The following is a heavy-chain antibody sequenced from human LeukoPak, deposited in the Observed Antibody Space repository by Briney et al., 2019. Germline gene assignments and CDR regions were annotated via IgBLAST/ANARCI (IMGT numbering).Heavy chain of an antibody. D-gene: IGHD4-23*01. V-gene: IGHV3-33*06. Sequence: GGSLRLSCAASGFTFSSYGMHWVRQAPSKGLEWVAVIWYDGSNKYCVDSVKGRFTISRDNSKNTLYLQMNSLRAEDTAVYYCAKDKGNPVFDYWGQGTLVTVSS. CDR1: GFTFSSYG. CDR2: IWYDGSNK. J-gene: IGHJ4*02. CDR3: AKDKGNPVFDY.